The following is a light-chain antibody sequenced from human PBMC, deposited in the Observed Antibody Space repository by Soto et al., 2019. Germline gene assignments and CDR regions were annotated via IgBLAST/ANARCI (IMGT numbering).Light chain of an antibody. V-gene: IGKV3-15*01. CDR2: GAF. CDR3: QQYNNWWT. J-gene: IGKJ1*01. Sequence: EIVMTQSPATLSVSPGARATLSCRASPSVSNNLAWYQKKPAQAPRLLIYGAFTRATGIPSRFSGSGSGTEFTLTISSLQSEDFAVYYCQQYNNWWTFGQGTRVEIK. CDR1: PSVSNN.